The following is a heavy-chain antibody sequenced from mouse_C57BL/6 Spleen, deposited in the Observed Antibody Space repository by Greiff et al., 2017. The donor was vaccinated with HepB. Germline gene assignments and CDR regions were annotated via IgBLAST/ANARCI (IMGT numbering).Heavy chain of an antibody. Sequence: EVRLVESGGGLVKPGGSLKLSCAASGFTFSSYAMSWVRQTPEKRLEWVATISDGGSYTYYPDNVKGRFTISRDNAKNNLYLQMSHLKSEDTAMYDGARGDDGAWFAYWGQGTLVTVSA. CDR1: GFTFSSYA. D-gene: IGHD2-2*01. J-gene: IGHJ3*01. V-gene: IGHV5-4*03. CDR3: ARGDDGAWFAY. CDR2: ISDGGSYT.